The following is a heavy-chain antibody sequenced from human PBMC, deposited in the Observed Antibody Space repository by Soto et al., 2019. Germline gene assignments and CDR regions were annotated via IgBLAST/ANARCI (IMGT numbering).Heavy chain of an antibody. V-gene: IGHV4-34*01. CDR1: GGSFSGYY. D-gene: IGHD2-15*01. Sequence: SETLSLTCAVYGGSFSGYYWSWIRQPPGKGLEWIGEINHSGSTNYNPSLKSRVTISVDTSKNQFSLKLSSVTAADTAVYYCTRDDIVVVVAATPNAFDIWGQGTMVTVSS. CDR2: INHSGST. CDR3: TRDDIVVVVAATPNAFDI. J-gene: IGHJ3*02.